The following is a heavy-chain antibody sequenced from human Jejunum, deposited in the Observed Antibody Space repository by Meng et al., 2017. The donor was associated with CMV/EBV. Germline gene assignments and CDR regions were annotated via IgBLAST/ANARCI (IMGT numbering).Heavy chain of an antibody. J-gene: IGHJ4*02. CDR2: IYYSGST. Sequence: SSYSWGWIRQPPGKGLEWIGSIYYSGSTYYNPSLKSRVTISVDTSKNQFSLKLSSVTAADTAVYYCARDNPLGYCSGGSCYLDYWGQGTLVTVSS. CDR3: ARDNPLGYCSGGSCYLDY. D-gene: IGHD2-15*01. CDR1: SSYS. V-gene: IGHV4-39*07.